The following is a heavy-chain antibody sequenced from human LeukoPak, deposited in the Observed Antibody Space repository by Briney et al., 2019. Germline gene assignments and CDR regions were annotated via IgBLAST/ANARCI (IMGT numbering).Heavy chain of an antibody. Sequence: SETLSLTCTVSGGSISSYYWSWIRQPAGKGLEWIGRIYTSGSTNYNPSLKSRVTISVDTSKNQFSLKLSSVTAADTAVYYCARQGKYYYGSGSYYNAYYYYMDVWGKGTTVTISS. CDR3: ARQGKYYYGSGSYYNAYYYYMDV. CDR1: GGSISSYY. D-gene: IGHD3-10*01. J-gene: IGHJ6*03. V-gene: IGHV4-4*07. CDR2: IYTSGST.